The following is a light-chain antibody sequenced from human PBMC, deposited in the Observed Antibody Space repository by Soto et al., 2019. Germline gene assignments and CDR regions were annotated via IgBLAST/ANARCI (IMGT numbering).Light chain of an antibody. Sequence: DIVMTQSPDSLAVSLGERATINCKSSQSVLYSSNNKHYLAWYQQKPGQPPKLLIYWASTRESGVPDRFSGSGSGTDFTLTISSLQAEDVAVYYCQPYYSTPYTFGQGTKLEIK. CDR2: WAS. V-gene: IGKV4-1*01. CDR3: QPYYSTPYT. J-gene: IGKJ2*01. CDR1: QSVLYSSNNKHY.